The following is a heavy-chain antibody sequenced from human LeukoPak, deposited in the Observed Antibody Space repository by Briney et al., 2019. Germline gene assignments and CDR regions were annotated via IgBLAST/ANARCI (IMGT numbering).Heavy chain of an antibody. CDR2: IIPIFGTA. CDR3: ARDRIAAAGRGYYYYYGMDV. Sequence: SVKVSCKGSGGTFSSYAVSGVRQARGQGREWMGGIIPIFGTANYAQKFQGRVTITADESTSTAYMELSSLRSEDTAVYYCARDRIAAAGRGYYYYYGMDVWGKGTTVTVSS. V-gene: IGHV1-69*01. D-gene: IGHD6-13*01. J-gene: IGHJ6*04. CDR1: GGTFSSYA.